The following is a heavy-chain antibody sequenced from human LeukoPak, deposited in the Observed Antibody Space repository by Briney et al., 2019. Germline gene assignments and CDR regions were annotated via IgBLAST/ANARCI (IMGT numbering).Heavy chain of an antibody. Sequence: ASVKVSCTASGYTFTSYGISWVRQAPGQGLEWMGWISAYNGNTNYAQKLQGRVTMTTDTSTSTAYMELRSLRSDDTAVYYCARDSDIVVVPASTRKLDYWGQGTLVTVSS. CDR2: ISAYNGNT. J-gene: IGHJ4*02. V-gene: IGHV1-18*01. CDR3: ARDSDIVVVPASTRKLDY. D-gene: IGHD2-2*01. CDR1: GYTFTSYG.